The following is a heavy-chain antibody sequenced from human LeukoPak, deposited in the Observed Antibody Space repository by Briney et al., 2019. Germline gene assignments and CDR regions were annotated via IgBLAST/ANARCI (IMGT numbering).Heavy chain of an antibody. CDR3: ARRPFPTFAFGI. Sequence: KSSETLSLTCTVSGDSISSGDYYWSWIRQPAGKGLEWIGRISSSGSTNYNPSLKSRVTISVDTSKNQFSLKLSSVTAADTAVYYCARRPFPTFAFGIWGQGTMVTVSS. V-gene: IGHV4-61*02. D-gene: IGHD6-6*01. J-gene: IGHJ3*02. CDR1: GDSISSGDYY. CDR2: ISSSGST.